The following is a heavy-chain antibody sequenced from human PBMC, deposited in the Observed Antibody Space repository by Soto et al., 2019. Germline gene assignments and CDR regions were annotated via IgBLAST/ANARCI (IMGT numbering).Heavy chain of an antibody. J-gene: IGHJ4*02. CDR2: ISSTGRTI. D-gene: IGHD6-19*01. Sequence: GGSLRLSCGASGSTFSNYYMSWIRQAPGKGLEWVSYISSTGRTIYYADSVKGRFTVSRDNAQNSLSLKLNSLRVEDTAVYYCARSYSSGWEFDYWGQGTQVTVS. V-gene: IGHV3-11*01. CDR3: ARSYSSGWEFDY. CDR1: GSTFSNYY.